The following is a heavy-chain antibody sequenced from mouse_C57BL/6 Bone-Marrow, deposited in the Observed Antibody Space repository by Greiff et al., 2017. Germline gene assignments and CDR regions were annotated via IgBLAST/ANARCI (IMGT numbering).Heavy chain of an antibody. J-gene: IGHJ2*01. V-gene: IGHV1-55*01. D-gene: IGHD1-1*01. Sequence: QVQLQQPGAELVKPGASVQMSCKASGYTFTSYWITWVKQRPGQGLEWIGDIYPGSGSTNYNEKFKSKATLTVDTSSSTAYMQLSSLTSEDSAVYYCARGWYGSSYLDYWGQGTTLTVSS. CDR3: ARGWYGSSYLDY. CDR2: IYPGSGST. CDR1: GYTFTSYW.